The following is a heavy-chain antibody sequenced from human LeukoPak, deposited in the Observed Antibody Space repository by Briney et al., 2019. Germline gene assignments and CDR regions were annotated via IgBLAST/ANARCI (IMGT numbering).Heavy chain of an antibody. J-gene: IGHJ3*02. CDR3: VKVWRTTVVTRGAFDI. V-gene: IGHV3-23*01. Sequence: GGSLRLACAASGFTFSNYGISWVRQAPGKGLEWVSAISGSGGSTYYADSVKSRFSISRDNFKNTLYLQMNSLRAEDTAVYYCVKVWRTTVVTRGAFDIWGQGTMVTVSS. D-gene: IGHD4-23*01. CDR1: GFTFSNYG. CDR2: ISGSGGST.